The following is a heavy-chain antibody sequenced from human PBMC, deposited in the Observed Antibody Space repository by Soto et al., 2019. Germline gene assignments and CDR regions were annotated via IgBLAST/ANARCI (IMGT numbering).Heavy chain of an antibody. D-gene: IGHD5-12*01. CDR1: GGSISSGDYY. CDR3: ARQGPTPYSGYDLGYWFDP. V-gene: IGHV4-30-4*01. J-gene: IGHJ5*02. CDR2: IYYSGST. Sequence: SETLSLTCTVSGGSISSGDYYWSWIRQPPGKGLEWIGYIYYSGSTYYNPSLKSRVTISVDTSKNQFSLKLSSVTAADTAVYYCARQGPTPYSGYDLGYWFDPWGKGTLVTVS.